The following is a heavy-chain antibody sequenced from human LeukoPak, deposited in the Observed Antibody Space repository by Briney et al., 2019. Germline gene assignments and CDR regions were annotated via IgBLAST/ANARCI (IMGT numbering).Heavy chain of an antibody. CDR3: VTANWFDP. CDR2: VDPEDGEA. J-gene: IGHJ5*02. CDR1: GYTFTDYY. Sequence: GASVKVSCKASGYTFTDYYVHWVQQAPGKGLEWMGRVDPEDGEAIYAEKFQGRVTITADTSTDTAYMELSSLRSEDTAVYYCVTANWFDPWGQGTLVTVSS. V-gene: IGHV1-69-2*01.